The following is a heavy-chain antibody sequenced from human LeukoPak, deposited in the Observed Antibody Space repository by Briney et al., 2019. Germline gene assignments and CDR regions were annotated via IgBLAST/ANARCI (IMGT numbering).Heavy chain of an antibody. CDR1: GGTFSGYA. V-gene: IGHV1-69*13. D-gene: IGHD1-26*01. CDR3: ASDEGGVGATCY. Sequence: ASVKVSCKASGGTFSGYAISWVRQAPGQGLEWMGGIIPIFGTANYAQKFQGRVTITADESTSTAYMELSSLRSEGTAVYYCASDEGGVGATCYWGQGTLVTVSS. CDR2: IIPIFGTA. J-gene: IGHJ4*02.